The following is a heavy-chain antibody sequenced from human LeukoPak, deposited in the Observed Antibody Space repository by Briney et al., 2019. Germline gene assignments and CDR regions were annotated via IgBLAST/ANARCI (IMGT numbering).Heavy chain of an antibody. Sequence: PGGSLRLSCAASEFTFSSYAMHWVRQAPGKGLEWVAFIRYDGSNKYYADSVKGRFTISRDNSKDTLYLQMNSLRAEDTAVYYCAKDRRRGYSYGPYYFDYWGQGTLVTVSS. CDR3: AKDRRRGYSYGPYYFDY. CDR1: EFTFSSYA. CDR2: IRYDGSNK. D-gene: IGHD5-18*01. V-gene: IGHV3-30*02. J-gene: IGHJ4*02.